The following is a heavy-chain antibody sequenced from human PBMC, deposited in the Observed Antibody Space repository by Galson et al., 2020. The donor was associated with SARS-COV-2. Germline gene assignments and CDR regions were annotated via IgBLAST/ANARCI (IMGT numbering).Heavy chain of an antibody. Sequence: GESLKISCAASGFTFSSYAMSWVRQAPGKGLEWVSAISGSGGSTYYADSVKGRFTISRDNSKNTLYLQMNSLRAEDTAVYYCAQGEAAAGIWTKYYYYYYMDVWGKGTTVTVSS. CDR3: AQGEAAAGIWTKYYYYYYMDV. D-gene: IGHD6-13*01. V-gene: IGHV3-23*01. J-gene: IGHJ6*03. CDR2: ISGSGGST. CDR1: GFTFSSYA.